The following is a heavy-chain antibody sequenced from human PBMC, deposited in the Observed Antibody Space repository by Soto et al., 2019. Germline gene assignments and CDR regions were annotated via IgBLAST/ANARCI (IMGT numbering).Heavy chain of an antibody. D-gene: IGHD1-26*01. J-gene: IGHJ4*02. CDR2: ISGSGGST. Sequence: EVQLLESGGGLVQPGGSLRLSCAASGFTFSSYVMSWVRQAPGKGLEWVSAISGSGGSTYYADSVKGRFTISRDNSKNTLYLQMNSLRAEDTAVYYCAKANTSGSYWGYWGQGTLVTVSS. V-gene: IGHV3-23*01. CDR3: AKANTSGSYWGY. CDR1: GFTFSSYV.